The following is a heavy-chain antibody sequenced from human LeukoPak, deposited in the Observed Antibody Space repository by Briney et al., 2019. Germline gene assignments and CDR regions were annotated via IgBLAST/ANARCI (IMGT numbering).Heavy chain of an antibody. CDR2: ITIGVGAG. CDR3: ARGHYEMDV. J-gene: IGHJ6*02. V-gene: IGHV3-11*01. Sequence: GSLRLSCAASGFTFSDYYMTWIRQTPEKGLEWISHITIGVGAGYCADSVKGRFAISRDDAKNSLYLQMNSLTVEDTAVYYCARGHYEMDVWGQGTTVTVSS. CDR1: GFTFSDYY.